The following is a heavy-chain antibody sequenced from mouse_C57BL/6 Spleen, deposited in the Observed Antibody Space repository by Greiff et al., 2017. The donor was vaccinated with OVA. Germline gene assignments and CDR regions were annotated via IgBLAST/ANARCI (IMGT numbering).Heavy chain of an antibody. J-gene: IGHJ2*01. Sequence: EVQLQESGPGLVKPSQSLSLTCSVTGYSITSGYYWNWIRQFPGNKLEWMGYISYDGSNNYNPSLKNRISITRDTSKNQFFLKLNSVTTEDTATYYCAREATVVATNYFDYWGQGTTLTVSS. CDR2: ISYDGSN. V-gene: IGHV3-6*01. CDR3: AREATVVATNYFDY. D-gene: IGHD1-1*01. CDR1: GYSITSGYY.